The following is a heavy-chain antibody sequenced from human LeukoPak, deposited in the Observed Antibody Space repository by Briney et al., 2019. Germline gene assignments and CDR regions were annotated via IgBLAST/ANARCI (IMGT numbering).Heavy chain of an antibody. V-gene: IGHV4-59*01. J-gene: IGHJ3*02. CDR2: IHYSGST. D-gene: IGHD3-22*01. Sequence: SETLSRSCTVSGGSISSYYWSWIRQPPGKGLEWIGYIHYSGSTNYNPSLKSRVTISVDTSKNQFSLKLSSVTAADTAVYYCAREPYYYDSSGYLDAFDIWGQGTMVTVSS. CDR1: GGSISSYY. CDR3: AREPYYYDSSGYLDAFDI.